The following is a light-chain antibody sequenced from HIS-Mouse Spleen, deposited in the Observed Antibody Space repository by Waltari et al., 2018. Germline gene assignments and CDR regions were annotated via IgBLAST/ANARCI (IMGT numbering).Light chain of an antibody. V-gene: IGLV2-8*01. CDR3: SSYTSSSFNVV. CDR2: EVS. J-gene: IGLJ2*01. Sequence: PGQSVTISCTGTSSDVGGYNYVSWYQQHPGKAPKLMIYEVSKRPSGVPDRFSGSKSGNTASLTVSGLQAEDEADYYCSSYTSSSFNVVFGGGTKLTVL. CDR1: SSDVGGYNY.